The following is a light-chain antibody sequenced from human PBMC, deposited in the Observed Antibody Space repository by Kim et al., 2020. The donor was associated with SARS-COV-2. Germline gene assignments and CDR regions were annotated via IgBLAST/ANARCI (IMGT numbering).Light chain of an antibody. CDR3: QQYQASPYT. Sequence: SASVGDGVTITCRASESTGSWLAWYQQKPGTAPKVLIYDTSTLESGVPSRFSGSGTGTFFTLTISSLQPGDSATYYCQQYQASPYTFGQGTKLEI. V-gene: IGKV1-5*01. J-gene: IGKJ2*01. CDR2: DTS. CDR1: ESTGSW.